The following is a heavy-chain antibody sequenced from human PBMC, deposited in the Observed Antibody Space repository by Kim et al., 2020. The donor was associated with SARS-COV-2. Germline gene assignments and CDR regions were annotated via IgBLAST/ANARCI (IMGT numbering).Heavy chain of an antibody. CDR3: YSGYDPNDACDI. V-gene: IGHV3-66*01. Sequence: YHANSVKGRFTISGDDAKDTLYLQMNSMEAEDTAVYYCYSGYDPNDACDIWGQGTMVTVSS. J-gene: IGHJ3*02. D-gene: IGHD5-12*01.